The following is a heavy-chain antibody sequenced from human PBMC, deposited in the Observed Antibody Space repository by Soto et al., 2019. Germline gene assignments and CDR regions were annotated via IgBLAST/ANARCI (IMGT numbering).Heavy chain of an antibody. D-gene: IGHD3-22*01. CDR2: IYYSGST. CDR3: ARDLYDSSGYSRYNWFDP. Sequence: QVQLQESGPGLVKPSQTLSLTCTVSGGSISSGNYYWSWIRQPPGKGLEWIGYIYYSGSTYYNPSLKSRVNMSVDTSKNQFSLKLSSVTAADTAVYYCARDLYDSSGYSRYNWFDPWGQGTLVTVSS. J-gene: IGHJ5*02. V-gene: IGHV4-30-4*01. CDR1: GGSISSGNYY.